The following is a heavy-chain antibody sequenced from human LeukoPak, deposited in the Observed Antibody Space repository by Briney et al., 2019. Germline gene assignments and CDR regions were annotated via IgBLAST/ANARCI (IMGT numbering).Heavy chain of an antibody. CDR1: GFTFSSYS. V-gene: IGHV3-48*01. CDR3: AKDHRGYYTHLFDY. J-gene: IGHJ4*02. Sequence: GGSLRLSCAASGFTFSSYSMNWVRQAPGKGLEWVSYISSSSSTIYYADSVKGRFTISRDNSKNTLYLQMNSLRAEDTAVYYCAKDHRGYYTHLFDYWGQGTLVTVSS. D-gene: IGHD3-22*01. CDR2: ISSSSSTI.